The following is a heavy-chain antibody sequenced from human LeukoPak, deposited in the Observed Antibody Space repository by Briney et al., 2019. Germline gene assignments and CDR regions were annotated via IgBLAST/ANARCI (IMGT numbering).Heavy chain of an antibody. CDR2: ISSSGSSI. J-gene: IGHJ3*02. Sequence: PGGSLRLSCAASGFTFSSYEMNWVRQAPGKGLEWVSCISSSGSSIYYADSVKGRFTITRDNAKNSLYLQMNGLRAEDTAVYYCARKSYSGTYYRGAFDIWGQRTMVTVSS. V-gene: IGHV3-48*03. CDR3: ARKSYSGTYYRGAFDI. CDR1: GFTFSSYE. D-gene: IGHD1-26*01.